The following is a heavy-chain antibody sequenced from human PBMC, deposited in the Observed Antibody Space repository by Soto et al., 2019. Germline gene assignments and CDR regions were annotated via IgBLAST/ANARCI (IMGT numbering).Heavy chain of an antibody. CDR3: ASAVDTAMVNPYYYYGMDV. Sequence: QVQLVQSGAEVKKPGSSVKVSCKASGGTFSSYAISWVRQAPGQGLEWMGGIIPIFGTANYAQKFQGRVTITADESTSTDYMELSSLRSEDTAVYYCASAVDTAMVNPYYYYGMDVWGQGTTVTVSS. CDR1: GGTFSSYA. J-gene: IGHJ6*02. D-gene: IGHD5-18*01. CDR2: IIPIFGTA. V-gene: IGHV1-69*01.